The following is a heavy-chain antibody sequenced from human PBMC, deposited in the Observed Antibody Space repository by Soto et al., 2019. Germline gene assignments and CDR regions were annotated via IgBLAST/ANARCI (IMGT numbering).Heavy chain of an antibody. V-gene: IGHV3-48*02. Sequence: QLVESGGGLVQPGGSLRLSCVASGFTFSSYTMNWVRQAPGKGLEWVSYISSSDSGTIYYAGSVKGRFTMSRDNAKNSLSLKMKSLRDEDTAVYYCAIGAGGYWGQGTLVTVSS. CDR2: ISSSDSGTI. D-gene: IGHD3-3*01. CDR1: GFTFSSYT. CDR3: AIGAGGY. J-gene: IGHJ4*02.